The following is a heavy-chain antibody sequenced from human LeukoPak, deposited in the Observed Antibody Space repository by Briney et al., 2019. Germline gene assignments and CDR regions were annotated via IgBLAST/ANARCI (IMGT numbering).Heavy chain of an antibody. J-gene: IGHJ4*02. D-gene: IGHD2-15*01. Sequence: GGSLRLSCAASGFTFDDYAMHWVRQAPGKGLEWVSLISGDGGSTYYADSVKGRFTISRDNSKNSLYLQMNSLRTEDTAVYYCGKDRHDCGGGSCYSDLDYWGQGTLVTVSS. CDR2: ISGDGGST. CDR1: GFTFDDYA. V-gene: IGHV3-43*02. CDR3: GKDRHDCGGGSCYSDLDY.